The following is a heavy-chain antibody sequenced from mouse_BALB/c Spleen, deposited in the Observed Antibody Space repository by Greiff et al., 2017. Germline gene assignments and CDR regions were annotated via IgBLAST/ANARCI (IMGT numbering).Heavy chain of an antibody. V-gene: IGHV5-4*02. CDR2: ISDGGSYT. D-gene: IGHD2-1*01. J-gene: IGHJ4*01. CDR3: ARAPYGNPYAMDY. Sequence: EVKLMESGGGLVKPGGSLKLSCAASGFTFSDYYMYWVRQTPEKRLEWVATISDGGSYTYYPDSVKGRFTISRDNAKNNLYLQMSSLKSEDTAMYYCARAPYGNPYAMDYWGQGTSVTVSS. CDR1: GFTFSDYY.